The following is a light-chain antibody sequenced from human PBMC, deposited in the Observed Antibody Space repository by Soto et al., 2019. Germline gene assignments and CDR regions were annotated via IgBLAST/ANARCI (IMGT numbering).Light chain of an antibody. Sequence: DIQMTQSPLSLSASVGDRVAITCRSSLSTNTYLNWIQQKPGKAPKVLIYGASSLQNGVPSRFSGSGYGTIFTLTISSLQPEDSATYYCQQTFTTPHTFGRGTHLEIK. J-gene: IGKJ2*01. CDR1: LSTNTY. CDR2: GAS. CDR3: QQTFTTPHT. V-gene: IGKV1-39*01.